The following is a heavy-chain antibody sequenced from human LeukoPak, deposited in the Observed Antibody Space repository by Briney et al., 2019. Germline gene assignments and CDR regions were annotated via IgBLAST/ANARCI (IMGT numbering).Heavy chain of an antibody. CDR1: GFTFTNYG. CDR3: AKPTEQMVRGAQGAFDI. D-gene: IGHD3-10*01. V-gene: IGHV3-23*01. CDR2: ISGSGGST. Sequence: GGSLRLSCATSGFTFTNYGMSWVRQAPGKGLEWVSAISGSGGSTYYADSVKGRFTISRDNSKNTLYLQMNSLRAEDTAVYYCAKPTEQMVRGAQGAFDIWGQGTMVTVSS. J-gene: IGHJ3*02.